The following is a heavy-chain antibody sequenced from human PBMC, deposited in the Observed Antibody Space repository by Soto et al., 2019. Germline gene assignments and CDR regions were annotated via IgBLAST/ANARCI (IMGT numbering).Heavy chain of an antibody. J-gene: IGHJ6*02. D-gene: IGHD7-27*01. V-gene: IGHV3-21*01. CDR3: ARDRPGIWGRHYYYYGMYV. CDR2: ISSSSSYI. Sequence: GGSLRLSCAASGFTFSSYSMNWVRQAPGKGLEWVSSISSSSSYIYYADSVKGRFTISRDNAKNSLYLQMNSLRAEDTAVYYCARDRPGIWGRHYYYYGMYVWGQGTTVTV. CDR1: GFTFSSYS.